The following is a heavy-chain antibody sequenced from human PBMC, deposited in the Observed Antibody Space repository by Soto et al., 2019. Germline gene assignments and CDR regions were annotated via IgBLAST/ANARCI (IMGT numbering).Heavy chain of an antibody. J-gene: IGHJ6*02. D-gene: IGHD2-2*01. V-gene: IGHV4-31*03. CDR2: IYYSGST. CDR1: GGSISSGGYY. Sequence: PSETLSLTCTVSGGSISSGGYYWSWIRQHPGKGLEWIGYIYYSGSTYYNPSLKSRVTISVDTSKNQFSLKLSSVTAADTAVYYCARDKAVVVPAAIRRYYYGMEVWGQGTTVTVSS. CDR3: ARDKAVVVPAAIRRYYYGMEV.